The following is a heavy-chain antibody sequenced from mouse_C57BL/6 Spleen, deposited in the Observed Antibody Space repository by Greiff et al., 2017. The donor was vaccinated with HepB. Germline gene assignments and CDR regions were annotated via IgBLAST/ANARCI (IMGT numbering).Heavy chain of an antibody. Sequence: EVQLQQSGTVLARPGASVKMSCKTSGYTFTSYWMHWVKQRPGQGLEWIGAIYPGNSDTSYNQKFKGKAKLTAVTSASTAYMELSSLTNEDSAVYYGAISRDGSVYYFDYWGQGTTLTVSS. CDR2: IYPGNSDT. CDR3: AISRDGSVYYFDY. J-gene: IGHJ2*01. D-gene: IGHD2-3*01. CDR1: GYTFTSYW. V-gene: IGHV1-5*01.